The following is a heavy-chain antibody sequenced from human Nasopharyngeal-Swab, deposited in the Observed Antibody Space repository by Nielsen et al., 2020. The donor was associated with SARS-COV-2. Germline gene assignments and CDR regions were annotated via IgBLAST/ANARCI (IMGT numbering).Heavy chain of an antibody. CDR2: IYYSGST. CDR1: GGSISSYY. V-gene: IGHV4-59*13. Sequence: SETLSLTCTVSGGSISSYYWSWIRQPPGKGLEWIGYIYYSGSTNYNPSLKSRVTISVDTSKNQFSLKLSSVTAAETAVYYCARGFVFWGQGTLVTVSS. CDR3: ARGFVF. J-gene: IGHJ4*02.